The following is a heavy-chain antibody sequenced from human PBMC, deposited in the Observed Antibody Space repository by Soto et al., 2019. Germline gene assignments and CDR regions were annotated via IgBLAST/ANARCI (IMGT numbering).Heavy chain of an antibody. D-gene: IGHD3-9*01. J-gene: IGHJ6*02. CDR1: GYTFTSYY. CDR2: INPSGGST. V-gene: IGHV1-46*01. Sequence: EASVKVSCKASGYTFTSYYMHWVRRAPGQGLEWMGIINPSGGSTSYAQKFQGRVTMTRDTSTSTVYMELSSLRSKDTAVYYCARDLQRYFDWLYGMDVWGQGTTVTVS. CDR3: ARDLQRYFDWLYGMDV.